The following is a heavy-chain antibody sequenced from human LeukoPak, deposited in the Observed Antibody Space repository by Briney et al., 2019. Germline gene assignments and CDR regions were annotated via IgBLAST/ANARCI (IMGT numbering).Heavy chain of an antibody. D-gene: IGHD1-7*01. V-gene: IGHV3-33*06. Sequence: GGSVRLSCAASGFTFSSYGMHWVRQAPGKGLEWVAVIWYDGSNKYYADSVKGRFTISRDNSKNTLYLQMNSLRAEDTAVYYCANDLNWNSHGMDVWGQGTTVTVSS. CDR2: IWYDGSNK. CDR3: ANDLNWNSHGMDV. CDR1: GFTFSSYG. J-gene: IGHJ6*02.